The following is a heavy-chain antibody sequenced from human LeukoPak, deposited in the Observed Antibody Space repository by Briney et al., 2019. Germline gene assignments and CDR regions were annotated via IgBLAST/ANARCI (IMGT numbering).Heavy chain of an antibody. V-gene: IGHV4-31*03. CDR1: GGSITSGGYY. J-gene: IGHJ4*02. CDR2: IYHTGST. CDR3: ARAGYSGYDFNFDN. D-gene: IGHD5-12*01. Sequence: PSETLSLTCTVPGGSITSGGYYWSWIRQHPGKGLEWIGYIYHTGSTYYNPSLKRRINMSLDTSKNQFSLKLSSVTAADTAVYYCARAGYSGYDFNFDNWGQGTLVTVSS.